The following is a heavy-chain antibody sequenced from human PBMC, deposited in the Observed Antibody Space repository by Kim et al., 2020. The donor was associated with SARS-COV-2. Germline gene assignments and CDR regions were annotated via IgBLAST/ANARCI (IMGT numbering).Heavy chain of an antibody. CDR3: ARHLRNWYFDL. CDR1: GGSISSSSYY. CDR2: IYYSGNT. J-gene: IGHJ2*01. Sequence: SETLSLTCTVSGGSISSSSYYWGWTRQPPWKGLEWVATIYYSGNTYYNPSLKSPVTISVDTSKNQFSLKLSSVTAADTAVYYCARHLRNWYFDLWGRGTLVTVSS. V-gene: IGHV4-39*01.